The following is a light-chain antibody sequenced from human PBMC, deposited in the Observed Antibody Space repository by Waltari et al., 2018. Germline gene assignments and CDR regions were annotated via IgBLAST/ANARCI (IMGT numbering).Light chain of an antibody. CDR3: CSYAGSSTFAV. V-gene: IGLV2-23*03. Sequence: QSALTQPASVSGSPGQSTTIPCPGTSSAVGTYNLVSWYQHHPGKAPKLIIYEGTKLPAGVSNRFSGSKSGNTASLTISALQAEDEADYYCCSYAGSSTFAVFGGGTKLTVL. CDR2: EGT. J-gene: IGLJ3*02. CDR1: SSAVGTYNL.